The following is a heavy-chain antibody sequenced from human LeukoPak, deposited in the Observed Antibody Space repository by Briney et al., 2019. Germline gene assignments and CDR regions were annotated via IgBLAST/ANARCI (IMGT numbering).Heavy chain of an antibody. CDR2: ISSSSSTI. Sequence: GGSLRLSCAASGFTFSSYSMNWVRQAPGKGLEWVSYISSSSSTIYYADSVKGRFTISRDNAKNSLYLQMNSLRAEDTAVYYCARGIYDSSGYYDYWGQGTLVTVSS. D-gene: IGHD3-22*01. CDR3: ARGIYDSSGYYDY. V-gene: IGHV3-48*01. CDR1: GFTFSSYS. J-gene: IGHJ4*02.